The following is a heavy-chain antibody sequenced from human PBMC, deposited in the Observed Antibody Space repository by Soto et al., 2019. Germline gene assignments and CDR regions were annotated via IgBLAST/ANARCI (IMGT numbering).Heavy chain of an antibody. CDR2: IYHSGST. CDR3: AREERNYDILTGYSSSGYFDY. CDR1: GGSISSSNW. J-gene: IGHJ4*02. Sequence: SETLSLTCAVSGGSISSSNWWSWVRQPPGKGLEWIGEIYHSGSTNYNPSLKSRVTISVDKSKNQFSLKLSSVTAADTAVYYCAREERNYDILTGYSSSGYFDYWGQGTLVTVPS. D-gene: IGHD3-9*01. V-gene: IGHV4-4*02.